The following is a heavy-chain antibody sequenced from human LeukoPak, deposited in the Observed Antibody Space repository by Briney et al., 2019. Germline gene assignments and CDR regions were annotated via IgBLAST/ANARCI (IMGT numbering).Heavy chain of an antibody. J-gene: IGHJ6*02. CDR2: ISSSSSYT. V-gene: IGHV3-11*03. D-gene: IGHD3-16*01. Sequence: PGGSLRLSCAASGFTFSDYYMSWVRQAPRKGLEWVSYISSSSSYTNYADSVKGRFTISRDNAKNSLYLQMNSLRAEDTAVYYCARLFGELSLWYYYGMDVWGQGTTVTVSS. CDR1: GFTFSDYY. CDR3: ARLFGELSLWYYYGMDV.